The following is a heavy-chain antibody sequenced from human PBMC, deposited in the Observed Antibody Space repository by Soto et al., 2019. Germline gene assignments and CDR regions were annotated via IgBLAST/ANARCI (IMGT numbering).Heavy chain of an antibody. J-gene: IGHJ4*02. D-gene: IGHD6-19*01. CDR2: IYYSGST. Sequence: SETLSLACTVSGGSISSYYWSWIRQPPGKGLEWIGYIYYSGSTNYNPSLKSRVTISVDTSKNQFSLKLSSVTAADTAVYYCARDKYSSGWYYFDYWGQGTLVTVSS. V-gene: IGHV4-59*01. CDR1: GGSISSYY. CDR3: ARDKYSSGWYYFDY.